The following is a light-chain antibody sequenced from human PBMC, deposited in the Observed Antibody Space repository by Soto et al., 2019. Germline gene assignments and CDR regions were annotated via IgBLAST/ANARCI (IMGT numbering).Light chain of an antibody. V-gene: IGKV3-20*01. Sequence: EIVLTQSPGTPSLSTGAIATLSCRASQSVSSSYLAWYQQKPGQAPRLLVYGASSRATGIPDRLSGSGSGTDFTLTISRLEPEDFAVYYCQQYFTSRTFGRGTNLDIK. CDR3: QQYFTSRT. CDR1: QSVSSSY. J-gene: IGKJ1*01. CDR2: GAS.